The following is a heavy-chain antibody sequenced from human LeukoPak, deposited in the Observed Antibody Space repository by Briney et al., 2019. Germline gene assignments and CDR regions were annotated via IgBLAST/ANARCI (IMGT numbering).Heavy chain of an antibody. V-gene: IGHV1-2*02. CDR1: GYTFTDYY. D-gene: IGHD3-10*01. CDR3: ARDGRGQGVNYDC. Sequence: ASVKVSCRASGYTFTDYYIHWVRQAPGQGLEWVGWINPKSGATNYARKFQGRVTMTRDTSINTAYMEMPRLRSDDAAVYYCARDGRGQGVNYDCWGQGTLVTVSP. J-gene: IGHJ4*02. CDR2: INPKSGAT.